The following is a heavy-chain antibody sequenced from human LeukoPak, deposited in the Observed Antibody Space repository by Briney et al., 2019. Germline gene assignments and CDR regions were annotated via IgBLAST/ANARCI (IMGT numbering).Heavy chain of an antibody. J-gene: IGHJ6*03. D-gene: IGHD3-22*01. CDR1: GFTVSDTY. V-gene: IGHV3-66*01. CDR2: VYAGGGGT. CDR3: ARDGALWYYDSSGTIINYYYYYMDV. Sequence: GGSLRLSCEVSGFTVSDTYVSWVRQAPGKGLEWVSVVYAGGGGTHYAASVRDRFSMSRDNFKNTVYLQMDNLKDEDTAVYYCARDGALWYYDSSGTIINYYYYYMDVWGKGTTVTVSS.